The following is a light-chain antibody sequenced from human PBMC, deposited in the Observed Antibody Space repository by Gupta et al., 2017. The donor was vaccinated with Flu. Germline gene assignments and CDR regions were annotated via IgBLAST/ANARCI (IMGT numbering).Light chain of an antibody. CDR2: GAS. CDR3: QQYNNWPPWT. CDR1: QSVGSS. Sequence: ATLSVSPGERATLSCRASQSVGSSLAWFQQKPGQAPRLLMYGASTRATGIPARFSGSGSGKEFTLTISSRQSEDFAVYYCQQYNNWPPWTFGQGTXVEIK. J-gene: IGKJ1*01. V-gene: IGKV3-15*01.